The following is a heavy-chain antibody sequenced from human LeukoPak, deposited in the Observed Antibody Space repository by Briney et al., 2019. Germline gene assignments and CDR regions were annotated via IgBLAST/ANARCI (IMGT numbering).Heavy chain of an antibody. CDR2: ITSNGGNT. D-gene: IGHD1-26*01. Sequence: GGSLRLSCAASGFTFSSYAMHWVRQAPGKGPEYVSAITSNGGNTYYANSVKGRFTISRDNSKNTLYLQMGSLRAEDMAVYYCARIGSWDAFDIWGQGTMVTVSS. CDR1: GFTFSSYA. V-gene: IGHV3-64*01. CDR3: ARIGSWDAFDI. J-gene: IGHJ3*02.